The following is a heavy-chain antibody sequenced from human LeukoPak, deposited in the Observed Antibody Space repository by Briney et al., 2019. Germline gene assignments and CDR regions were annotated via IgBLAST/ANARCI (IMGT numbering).Heavy chain of an antibody. CDR3: ARGPTVTRGTYYYGMDV. V-gene: IGHV4-34*01. Sequence: SETLSLTCAVYGGSFSGYYWSRIRQPPGKGLEWIGEINHSGSTNYNPSLKSRVTISVDTSKNQFSLKLSSVTAADTAVYYCARGPTVTRGTYYYGMDVWGKGTTVTVSS. CDR1: GGSFSGYY. J-gene: IGHJ6*04. D-gene: IGHD4-17*01. CDR2: INHSGST.